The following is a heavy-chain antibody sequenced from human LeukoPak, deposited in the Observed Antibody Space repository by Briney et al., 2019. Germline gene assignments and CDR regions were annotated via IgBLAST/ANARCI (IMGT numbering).Heavy chain of an antibody. CDR2: IRRRAYGGAA. J-gene: IGHJ4*02. Sequence: QSGGSLRLSCTTSGFAFDDFAMSWVRQPAGKGLEWVGFIRRRAYGGAAEYAASVKGRFIISRDDSKGIAYLQMNSLKTEGTAVYYCSRNGLVDFDYWGQGSRVIVSP. V-gene: IGHV3-49*04. CDR1: GFAFDDFA. CDR3: SRNGLVDFDY.